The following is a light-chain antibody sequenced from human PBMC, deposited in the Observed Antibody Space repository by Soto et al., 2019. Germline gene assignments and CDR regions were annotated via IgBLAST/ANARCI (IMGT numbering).Light chain of an antibody. CDR1: NIGSKN. Sequence: SYELTQPLSVSVALGQTARITCGGNNIGSKNVHWYQQKPGQAPVVVIYRDTSRPSGIPERFSGSSSGNTATLTISRAQAGDEADYYCQVWDSSLVVFGGGTKVTVL. V-gene: IGLV3-9*01. CDR2: RDT. J-gene: IGLJ2*01. CDR3: QVWDSSLVV.